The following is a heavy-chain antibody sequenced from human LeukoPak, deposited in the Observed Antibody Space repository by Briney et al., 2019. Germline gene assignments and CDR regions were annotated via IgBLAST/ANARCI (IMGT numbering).Heavy chain of an antibody. V-gene: IGHV1-46*01. J-gene: IGHJ5*02. CDR1: GYTFTSYY. CDR2: INPSGGST. D-gene: IGHD2-15*01. CDR3: ARDRAVRKTDSVVLTTAWFDP. Sequence: ASVKVSCKASGYTFTSYYMHWVRQAPGQGLEWMGIINPSGGSTSYAQKFQGRVTMTRDTSTSTVYMELSSLRSEDTAVYYCARDRAVRKTDSVVLTTAWFDPWGQGTLVTVSS.